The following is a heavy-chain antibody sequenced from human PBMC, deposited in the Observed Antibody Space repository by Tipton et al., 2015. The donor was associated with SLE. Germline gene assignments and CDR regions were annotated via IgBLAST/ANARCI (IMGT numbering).Heavy chain of an antibody. CDR2: ISSSGSTI. J-gene: IGHJ3*02. Sequence: SLRLSCAASGFTFSSYEMNWVRQAPGKGLEWVSYISSSGSTIYYADSVKGRFTISRDNAKNSLYLQMNSLRAEDTAVYYCARVVQPWDAFDIWGQGTMVTVSS. D-gene: IGHD5-18*01. V-gene: IGHV3-48*03. CDR3: ARVVQPWDAFDI. CDR1: GFTFSSYE.